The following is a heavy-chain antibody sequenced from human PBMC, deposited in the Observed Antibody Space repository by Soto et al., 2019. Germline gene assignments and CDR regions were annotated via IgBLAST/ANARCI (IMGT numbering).Heavy chain of an antibody. CDR3: ARDQGESAFDI. CDR2: IIPIFGTA. V-gene: IGHV1-69*06. Sequence: QVQLVQSGAEVKKPGSSVKVSCKASGCTFSSYAISWVRQAPGQGLEWMGGIIPIFGTANYAQKFQGRVTITADKATSTGYMEVSSLRSEGTAVYYCARDQGESAFDIWGQGTMVTVSS. J-gene: IGHJ3*02. CDR1: GCTFSSYA.